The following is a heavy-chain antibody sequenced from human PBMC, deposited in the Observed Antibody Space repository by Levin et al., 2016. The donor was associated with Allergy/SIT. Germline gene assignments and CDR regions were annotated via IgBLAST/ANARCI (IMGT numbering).Heavy chain of an antibody. D-gene: IGHD3-22*01. J-gene: IGHJ6*02. CDR3: ARNLPMIRPYGMDV. CDR1: GIIFSNAW. CDR2: ISSSSTTI. V-gene: IGHV3-48*01. Sequence: GESLKISCSVSGIIFSNAWMNWVRQAPGKGLEWVSYISSSSTTIYYAESVKGRFTISRDNAKNSLYLQMNSLRAEDTAVYYCARNLPMIRPYGMDVWGQGTTVTVSS.